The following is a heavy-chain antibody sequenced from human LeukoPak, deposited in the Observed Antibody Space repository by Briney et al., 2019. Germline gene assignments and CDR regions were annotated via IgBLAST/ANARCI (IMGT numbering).Heavy chain of an antibody. J-gene: IGHJ4*02. CDR2: INPNSGGT. Sequence: ASVKVSCKASGYTFTGYYMHWVRQAPGQGLEWMGWINPNSGGTNYAQKFQGRVTITRDTSISTAYMELSRLRSDDTAVYYCARVYYDSSGYSDYWGQGTLVTVSS. CDR1: GYTFTGYY. CDR3: ARVYYDSSGYSDY. D-gene: IGHD3-22*01. V-gene: IGHV1-2*02.